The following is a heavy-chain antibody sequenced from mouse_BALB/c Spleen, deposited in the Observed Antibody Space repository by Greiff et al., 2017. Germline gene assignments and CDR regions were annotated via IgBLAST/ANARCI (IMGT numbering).Heavy chain of an antibody. D-gene: IGHD2-1*01. CDR3: ARLYYGNYHYYAMDY. V-gene: IGHV5-6*01. J-gene: IGHJ4*01. Sequence: EVQVVESGGDLVKPGGSLKLSCAASGFTFSSYGMSWVRQTPDKRLEWVATISSGGSYTYYPDSVKGRFTISRDNAKNTLYLQMSSLKSEDTAMYYCARLYYGNYHYYAMDYWGQGTSVTVSS. CDR2: ISSGGSYT. CDR1: GFTFSSYG.